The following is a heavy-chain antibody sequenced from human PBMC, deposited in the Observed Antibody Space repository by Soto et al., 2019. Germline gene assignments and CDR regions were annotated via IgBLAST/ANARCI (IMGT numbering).Heavy chain of an antibody. CDR2: IWHDGDNK. CDR1: GFTFRSYG. V-gene: IGHV3-33*01. CDR3: AREGFQSGCYYGFDY. Sequence: QVQLVESGGGVVQPGTSLRLSCAASGFTFRSYGMHWVRQAPGKGLEWVAVIWHDGDNKYYADSVKGRFTISRDTSKSTLYLQMSSLRAEDTAVYFCAREGFQSGCYYGFDYWGQGTLVTVSS. D-gene: IGHD1-26*01. J-gene: IGHJ4*02.